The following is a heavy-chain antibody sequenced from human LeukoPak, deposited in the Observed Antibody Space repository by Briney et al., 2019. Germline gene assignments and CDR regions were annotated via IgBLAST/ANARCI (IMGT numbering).Heavy chain of an antibody. D-gene: IGHD2-8*01. CDR3: ARTGYCTNGVCVYYMDV. J-gene: IGHJ6*03. CDR1: GFTFSSYW. Sequence: GGSLRLSCAASGFTFSSYWMSWVRQAPGKGLEWVSSISSSSSYIYYADSVKGRFTISRDNAKNSLYLQMNSLRAEDTAVYYCARTGYCTNGVCVYYMDVWGKGTTVTVSS. V-gene: IGHV3-21*01. CDR2: ISSSSSYI.